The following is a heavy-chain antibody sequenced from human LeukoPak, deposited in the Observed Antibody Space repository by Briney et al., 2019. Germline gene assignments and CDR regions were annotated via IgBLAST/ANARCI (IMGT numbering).Heavy chain of an antibody. CDR3: AKLSVGILFHAFDI. CDR2: IYYSGST. V-gene: IGHV4-30-4*02. D-gene: IGHD2-15*01. CDR1: GGSISSGDYY. Sequence: SDTLSLTCTVSGGSISSGDYYWSWIRQPPGKGLEWIGYIYYSGSTYYNPFLKSRVTISVDSSKNQFSLKLSSVTAADTAVYYCAKLSVGILFHAFDIWGQGTMVTVSS. J-gene: IGHJ3*02.